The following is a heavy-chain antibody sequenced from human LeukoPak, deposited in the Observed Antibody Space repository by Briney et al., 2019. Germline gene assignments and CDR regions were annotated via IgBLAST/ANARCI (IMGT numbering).Heavy chain of an antibody. CDR3: ARDPFLGGPDFLDY. D-gene: IGHD1-26*01. J-gene: IGHJ4*02. Sequence: GRSLRLSCTVSGFPFTDYVIHWVRQAPGKGLEWVAVTSADESIKSYSDSVRGRFTISRDNFKDILYLQMDSLGLEDTAVYFCARDPFLGGPDFLDYWGRGTLVTVSS. V-gene: IGHV3-30*03. CDR1: GFPFTDYV. CDR2: TSADESIK.